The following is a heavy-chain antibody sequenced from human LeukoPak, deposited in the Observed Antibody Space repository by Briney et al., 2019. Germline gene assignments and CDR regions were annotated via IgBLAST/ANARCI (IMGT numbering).Heavy chain of an antibody. J-gene: IGHJ5*02. D-gene: IGHD1-26*01. V-gene: IGHV4-39*02. CDR3: AREGDYNWFDP. CDR2: IYYSGST. Sequence: NSSETLSLTCTVSGGSISSSSYYWGWIRQPPGKGLEWIGSIYYSGSTYYNPSLKSRVTISVDTSKNQFSLKLSSVTAADTAVYYCAREGDYNWFDPWGQGTLVTVSS. CDR1: GGSISSSSYY.